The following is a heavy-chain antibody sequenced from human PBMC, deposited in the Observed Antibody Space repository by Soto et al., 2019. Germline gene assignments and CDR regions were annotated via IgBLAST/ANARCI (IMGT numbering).Heavy chain of an antibody. CDR3: ASGFRYWSDYSYSMDV. CDR2: IIPIFGTP. J-gene: IGHJ6*01. CDR1: GRTFSSYA. D-gene: IGHD2-15*01. V-gene: IGHV1-69*13. Sequence: VSSVKVSCKASGRTFSSYAMSWVRQAPGQGLEWMGGIIPIFGTPNYAQKFQAIVTITADESTSTAYMELSSLRSEDTAVYYCASGFRYWSDYSYSMDVSWQGT.